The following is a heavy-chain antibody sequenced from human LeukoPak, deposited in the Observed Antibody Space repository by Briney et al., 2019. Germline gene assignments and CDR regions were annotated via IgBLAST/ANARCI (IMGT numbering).Heavy chain of an antibody. D-gene: IGHD3-10*01. Sequence: SGTLSLTCAVSGGSISSNNWWGWVRQPPGKGLEWIGSIYDSGSTYYNPSLKSRVTISVDTSKNQFSLKLNSVTAADTAVYYCARHYGPWGQGTLVTVSS. J-gene: IGHJ5*02. CDR1: GGSISSNNW. CDR3: ARHYGP. V-gene: IGHV4-39*01. CDR2: IYDSGST.